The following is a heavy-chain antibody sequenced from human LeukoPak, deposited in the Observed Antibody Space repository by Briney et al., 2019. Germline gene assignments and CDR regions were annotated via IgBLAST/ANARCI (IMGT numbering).Heavy chain of an antibody. CDR2: INTSGST. CDR1: GGSISSGSYF. J-gene: IGHJ6*03. Sequence: SQTLSLTCTVSGGSISSGSYFWSWIRQPAGKGLEWIGRINTSGSTNYNPSLKSRVTISVDTSKNQFSLKLSSVTAADTAVYYCARDAEWLSPGIFYYYYYMDVWGKGTTVTVSS. V-gene: IGHV4-61*02. CDR3: ARDAEWLSPGIFYYYYYMDV. D-gene: IGHD3-3*01.